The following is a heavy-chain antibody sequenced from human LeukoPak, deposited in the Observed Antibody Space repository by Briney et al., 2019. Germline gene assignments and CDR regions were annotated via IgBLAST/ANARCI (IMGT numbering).Heavy chain of an antibody. CDR2: ISSSGSTI. D-gene: IGHD7-27*01. Sequence: GGSLRLSCAASGFTFSSYEMNWVRQAPGTGLEWVSYISSSGSTIYYADSVKGRFTISRDNAKNSLYLQMNSLRAEDTAVHYCARGNWAEGGYFDYWGQGTLVTVSS. CDR3: ARGNWAEGGYFDY. CDR1: GFTFSSYE. V-gene: IGHV3-48*03. J-gene: IGHJ4*02.